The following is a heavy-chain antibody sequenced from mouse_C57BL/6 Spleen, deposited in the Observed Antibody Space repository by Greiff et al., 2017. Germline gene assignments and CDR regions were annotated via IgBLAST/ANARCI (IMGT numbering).Heavy chain of an antibody. J-gene: IGHJ2*01. CDR2: IYPGSGNT. Sequence: VQLQESGPELVKPGASVKISCKASGYTFTDYYINWVKQRPGQGLEWIGWIYPGSGNTKYTEKFKGKATLTVDTSSSTAYMQLSSLTAEDSAVYFCARGLRGLRREGYYCDYWGQGTTLTVSS. D-gene: IGHD2-2*01. CDR1: GYTFTDYY. CDR3: ARGLRGLRREGYYCDY. V-gene: IGHV1-84*01.